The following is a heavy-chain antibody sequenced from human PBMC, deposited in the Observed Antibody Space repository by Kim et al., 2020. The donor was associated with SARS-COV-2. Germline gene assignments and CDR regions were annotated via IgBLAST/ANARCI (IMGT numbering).Heavy chain of an antibody. CDR2: IYYSGST. Sequence: SETLSLTCTVSGGSVSSGSYYWSWIRQPPGKGLEWIGYIYYSGSTNYNPSLKSRVTISVDTSKNQFSLKLSSVTAADTAVYYCARDYDFWSGYFGLWDVWGQGTTVTVSS. V-gene: IGHV4-61*01. D-gene: IGHD3-3*01. CDR1: GGSVSSGSYY. CDR3: ARDYDFWSGYFGLWDV. J-gene: IGHJ6*02.